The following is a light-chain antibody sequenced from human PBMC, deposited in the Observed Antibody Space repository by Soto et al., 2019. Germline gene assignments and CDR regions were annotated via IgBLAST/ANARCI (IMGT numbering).Light chain of an antibody. V-gene: IGKV1-5*01. CDR3: QQYNSYSWT. CDR2: DAS. J-gene: IGKJ1*01. Sequence: DIQMTQSPSTLSAPVGDRVTITCRASQSISSWLAWYQQKSGKAPKLLIYDASSLESGVPSRFSGSGSGTEFTLTISSLQPDDFATYYCQQYNSYSWTFGQGTKVDIK. CDR1: QSISSW.